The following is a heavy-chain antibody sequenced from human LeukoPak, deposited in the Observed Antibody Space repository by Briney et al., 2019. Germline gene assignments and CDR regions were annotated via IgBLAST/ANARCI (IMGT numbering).Heavy chain of an antibody. D-gene: IGHD6-19*01. J-gene: IGHJ4*02. CDR3: ARVWVDIAVAGYYFDY. Sequence: ASVKVSCKAYGYTFTSYGISWVRQDPGQGLEWMGWISAYNGNTNYAQKLQGRVTMTTDTSTSTAYMELRSLRSDDTAVYYCARVWVDIAVAGYYFDYWGQGTLVTVSS. CDR2: ISAYNGNT. V-gene: IGHV1-18*01. CDR1: GYTFTSYG.